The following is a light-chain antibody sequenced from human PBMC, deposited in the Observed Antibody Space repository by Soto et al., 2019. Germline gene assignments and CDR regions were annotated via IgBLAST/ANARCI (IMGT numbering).Light chain of an antibody. V-gene: IGKV1-39*01. CDR1: QNINRY. Sequence: DIPMTQSPSSLSASVGDRVTITCRASQNINRYLNWYQQKPGESPRLLIYSASNLQTGVPSEFSGSGSGTEFTLTISSLQTEDFATYFCQQTQSFPLTFGGGTKVEIK. CDR2: SAS. CDR3: QQTQSFPLT. J-gene: IGKJ4*01.